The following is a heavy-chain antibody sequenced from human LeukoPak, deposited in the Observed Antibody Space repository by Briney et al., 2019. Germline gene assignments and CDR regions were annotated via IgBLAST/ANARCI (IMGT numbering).Heavy chain of an antibody. CDR3: ARDQYNWNQGGNWFDP. CDR1: GGSISSRSGSYY. CDR2: IYYSGST. Sequence: SETLSLTCTVSGGSISSRSGSYYWAWIRQPPGKGLEWIGSIYYSGSTYYNPSLKSRVTISVDTSKNQFSLKLSSVTAADTAVYYCARDQYNWNQGGNWFDPWGQGTLVTVSS. V-gene: IGHV4-39*07. J-gene: IGHJ5*02. D-gene: IGHD1-20*01.